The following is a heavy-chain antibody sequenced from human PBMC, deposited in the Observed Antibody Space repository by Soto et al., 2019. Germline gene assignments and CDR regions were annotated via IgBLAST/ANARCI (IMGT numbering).Heavy chain of an antibody. Sequence: EVQLVESGGGLVKPGRSLRLSCTASGFTFGDYAMSWFRQAPGKGLEWVGFIRSKAYGGTTEYAASVKGRFTISRDDSKSIAYLQMNSLKTEATAVYYSTRTLNSYGDVSFDSWGQGTMVTVSS. D-gene: IGHD5-18*01. CDR2: IRSKAYGGTT. V-gene: IGHV3-49*05. CDR3: TRTLNSYGDVSFDS. J-gene: IGHJ4*02. CDR1: GFTFGDYA.